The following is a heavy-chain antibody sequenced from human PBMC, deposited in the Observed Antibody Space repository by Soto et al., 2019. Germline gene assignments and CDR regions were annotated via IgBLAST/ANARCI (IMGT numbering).Heavy chain of an antibody. CDR1: GFTFSSYW. V-gene: IGHV3-7*03. CDR2: IKQDGSEK. J-gene: IGHJ3*02. CDR3: AREGSSCSSTSCYSAFDI. D-gene: IGHD2-2*01. Sequence: VGSLRLSCAASGFTFSSYWMSWVRQAPGKGLEWVANIKQDGSEKYYVDSVKGRFTISRDNAKNSLYLQMNSLRAEDTAVYYCAREGSSCSSTSCYSAFDIWGQGTMVTVSS.